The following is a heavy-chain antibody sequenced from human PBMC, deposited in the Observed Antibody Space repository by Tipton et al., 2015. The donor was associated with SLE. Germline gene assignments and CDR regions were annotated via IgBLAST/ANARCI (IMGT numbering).Heavy chain of an antibody. CDR1: GYTFTGYY. CDR3: ALENSDCSYLYFDL. D-gene: IGHD2-21*02. Sequence: QLVQSGAEVKKPGASVKVSCKASGYTFTGYYMHWVRQAPGQGLEWMGWINPNSGGTNYAQKFQVRASMTRDTSISTAYMELSRLRSDDTAVYYCALENSDCSYLYFDLWARCTLVTVSP. J-gene: IGHJ2*01. V-gene: IGHV1-2*02. CDR2: INPNSGGT.